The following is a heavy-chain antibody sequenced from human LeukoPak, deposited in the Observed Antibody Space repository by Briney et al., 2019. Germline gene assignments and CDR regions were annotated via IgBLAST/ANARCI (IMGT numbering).Heavy chain of an antibody. D-gene: IGHD2-21*02. CDR2: IYNSGST. V-gene: IGHV4-4*07. Sequence: SETLSLTCTVSGGSISSYYWSWIRQPAGKGLEWIGRIYNSGSTNYNPSLKSRVTMSLDTSKNQFSLKLTSVTAADTAVYYCARDRADCGGDCYHFDYWGQGTLVTVSS. CDR1: GGSISSYY. CDR3: ARDRADCGGDCYHFDY. J-gene: IGHJ4*02.